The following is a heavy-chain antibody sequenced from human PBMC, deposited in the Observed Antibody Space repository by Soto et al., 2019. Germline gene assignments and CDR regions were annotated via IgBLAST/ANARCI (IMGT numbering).Heavy chain of an antibody. Sequence: QAQLVQSGAEVKEPGASVKVSCKASGHSFTTSGITWVRQAPGQGLEWMGWSSTYNGNTNYAQKLQDRVTLTTDTSTSTAYMELRSLRSDDTAVYYCARRLYGDYDYWGQGTLVTVSS. V-gene: IGHV1-18*01. CDR3: ARRLYGDYDY. D-gene: IGHD4-17*01. CDR2: SSTYNGNT. J-gene: IGHJ4*02. CDR1: GHSFTTSG.